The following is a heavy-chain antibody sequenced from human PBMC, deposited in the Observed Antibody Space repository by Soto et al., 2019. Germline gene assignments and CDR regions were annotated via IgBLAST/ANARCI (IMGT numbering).Heavy chain of an antibody. V-gene: IGHV1-69*13. CDR2: IIPIIGRT. Sequence: SVKVSCKASGYTFTGYYMHWVRQAPGQGLEWMGGIIPIIGRTNYAQKFQGRVTITADESTSTAYMELSSLRSEDTAVYYCARDYSSGWYGCTWFDPWGQGTLVTVSS. J-gene: IGHJ5*02. CDR1: GYTFTGYY. CDR3: ARDYSSGWYGCTWFDP. D-gene: IGHD6-13*01.